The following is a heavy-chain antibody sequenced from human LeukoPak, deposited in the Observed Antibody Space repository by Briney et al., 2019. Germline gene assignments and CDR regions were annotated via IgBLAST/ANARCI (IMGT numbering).Heavy chain of an antibody. CDR2: ISWNSGSI. CDR3: ARSGCPGGSCYLRYSWLDL. Sequence: PGGSLRLSCAAAGFTFDDYAMHWVRQAPGKGLEWVSGISWNSGSIGYADSVKGRFTISRDNAKNSLYLHMDSLRAEDTAVYYCARSGCPGGSCYLRYSWLDLWGRGTLVTVSS. V-gene: IGHV3-9*01. CDR1: GFTFDDYA. J-gene: IGHJ5*02. D-gene: IGHD2-15*01.